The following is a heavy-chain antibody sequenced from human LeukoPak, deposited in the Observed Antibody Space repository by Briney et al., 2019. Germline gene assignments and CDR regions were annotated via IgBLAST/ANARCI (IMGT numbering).Heavy chain of an antibody. J-gene: IGHJ3*02. Sequence: SQTLSLTCTVSGGSISSGGYYWSWIRQHPGKGLEWIGEINHSGSTNYNPSLKSRVTISVDTSKNQFSLKLSSVTAADTAVYYCARGIAAGYDAFDIWGQGTMVTVSS. CDR3: ARGIAAGYDAFDI. CDR1: GGSISSGGYY. CDR2: INHSGST. D-gene: IGHD6-25*01. V-gene: IGHV4-31*03.